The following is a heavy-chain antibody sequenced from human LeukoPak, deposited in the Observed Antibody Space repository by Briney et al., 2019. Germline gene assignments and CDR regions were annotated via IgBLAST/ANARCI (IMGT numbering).Heavy chain of an antibody. CDR3: AKEVKELLWFADGGDAFDM. J-gene: IGHJ3*02. Sequence: GGSLRLSCAAAGFTFSSYAMSWVRQAPGKGLEWVSKISGRSGSTYYADSVKGRFTISRDNSKNTVYLQMNSLGAEDTAVYYCAKEVKELLWFADGGDAFDMWGQGTLVTVSS. CDR1: GFTFSSYA. CDR2: ISGRSGST. V-gene: IGHV3-23*01. D-gene: IGHD3-10*01.